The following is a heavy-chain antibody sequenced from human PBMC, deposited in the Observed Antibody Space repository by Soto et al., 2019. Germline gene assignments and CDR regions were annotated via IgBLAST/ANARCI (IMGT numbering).Heavy chain of an antibody. D-gene: IGHD3-3*01. Sequence: EVQLVESGGGLVQPGGSLRLSCAASGFTLSSYWMSWVRQAPGKGLEWVANIKQDGSEKYYVDSVKGRFTISRDNAKNSLYLQMNSLRAEDTAVYYCASLRFYPHYYYYMDVWGIGTTVTVSS. CDR3: ASLRFYPHYYYYMDV. CDR2: IKQDGSEK. V-gene: IGHV3-7*01. CDR1: GFTLSSYW. J-gene: IGHJ6*03.